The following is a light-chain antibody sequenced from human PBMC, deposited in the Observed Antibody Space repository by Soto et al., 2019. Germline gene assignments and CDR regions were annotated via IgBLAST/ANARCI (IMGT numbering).Light chain of an antibody. CDR1: QSISSW. Sequence: DIQMTQSPSTLSASLGDRVTITCRASQSISSWLAWYQQKPGKAPKLLIYDASSLVSGVPSRFSGSGSGTEFTLTISSLQPDDFATYYCQQYNSYSTFGQGTKLEIK. V-gene: IGKV1-5*01. CDR2: DAS. J-gene: IGKJ2*01. CDR3: QQYNSYST.